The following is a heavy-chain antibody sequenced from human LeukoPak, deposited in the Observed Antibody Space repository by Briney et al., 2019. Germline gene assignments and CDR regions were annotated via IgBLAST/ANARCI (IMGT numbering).Heavy chain of an antibody. Sequence: PSETLSLTCTVSGGSLSSYYWRWPRHPPGQGLEWIGYIYYSGSTNHNASLKSRVTISVDTSKNQFSLKLSSVTAADTAVYYCARDLGCGELLPNYWGQGTLVTVSS. D-gene: IGHD3-10*01. CDR1: GGSLSSYY. CDR3: ARDLGCGELLPNY. V-gene: IGHV4-59*01. CDR2: IYYSGST. J-gene: IGHJ4*02.